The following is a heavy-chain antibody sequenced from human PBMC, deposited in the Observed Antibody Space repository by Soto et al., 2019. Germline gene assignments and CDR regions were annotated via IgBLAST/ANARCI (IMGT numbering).Heavy chain of an antibody. D-gene: IGHD3-16*01. V-gene: IGHV2-26*01. CDR3: ARRHLAVAARPWFDP. CDR2: IDSSGEK. Sequence: QVTLKESGPVLVKPTEPLTLRCTVSGLSITDSEMGVSWIRQPPGKALEWLAHIDSSGEKSYRTFLKSRLTISKDTSKSQIVLIMTNMDPADTATYYCARRHLAVAARPWFDPWGQGILVTVSS. CDR1: GLSITDSEMG. J-gene: IGHJ5*02.